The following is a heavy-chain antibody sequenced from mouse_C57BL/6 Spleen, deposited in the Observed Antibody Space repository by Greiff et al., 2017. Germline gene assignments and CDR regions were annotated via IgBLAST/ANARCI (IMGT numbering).Heavy chain of an antibody. CDR3: AIWDYSSPYYALDY. Sequence: VKLQESDAELVKPGASVKISCKVSGYTFTDHTIHWMKQRPEQGLEWIGYIYPRDGSNKYNEKFKGKATLTADKSSSTAYMQLNSLTSEDSAVYFCAIWDYSSPYYALDYWGQGTSVTVSS. J-gene: IGHJ4*01. CDR1: GYTFTDHT. V-gene: IGHV1-78*01. D-gene: IGHD2-5*01. CDR2: IYPRDGSN.